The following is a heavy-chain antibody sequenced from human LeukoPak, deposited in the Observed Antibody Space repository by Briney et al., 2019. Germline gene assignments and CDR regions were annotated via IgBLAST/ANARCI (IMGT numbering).Heavy chain of an antibody. Sequence: TASETMSLTCTVSGGSISSGDYYWSWIRQPPGKGLEWIGYIYYSGSTYYNPSLKSRVTISVDTSKNQFSLKLSSVTAADTAVYYCARASMIVVVIDYWGQGTLVTVSS. CDR1: GGSISSGDYY. D-gene: IGHD3-22*01. V-gene: IGHV4-30-4*01. CDR3: ARASMIVVVIDY. J-gene: IGHJ4*02. CDR2: IYYSGST.